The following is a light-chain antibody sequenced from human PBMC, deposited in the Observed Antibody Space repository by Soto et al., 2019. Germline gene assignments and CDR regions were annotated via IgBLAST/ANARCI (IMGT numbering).Light chain of an antibody. V-gene: IGKV3-11*01. J-gene: IGKJ1*01. CDR1: ENVRTF. CDR2: GAS. CDR3: LQYGSSPRT. Sequence: EVVLTQSPATLSLSPGERATLSCRASENVRTFVDWYQQKPGQAPRLLIYGASNRATGIPARFSGSGSGTDFTLTISNLEPDDLAVYYCLQYGSSPRTFGRGTKVEIK.